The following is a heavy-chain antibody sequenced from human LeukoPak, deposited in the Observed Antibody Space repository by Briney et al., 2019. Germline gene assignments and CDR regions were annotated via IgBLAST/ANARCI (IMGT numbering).Heavy chain of an antibody. CDR2: IYYSGST. J-gene: IGHJ4*02. CDR1: GRSISSSSYY. V-gene: IGHV4-39*01. Sequence: SETLSLTCTVSGRSISSSSYYWGWIRQPPGKGLEWIGSIYYSGSTYYNPSLKSRVTISVDTSKNQFSLKLSSVTAADTAVYYCARYRSDILTGYRNRYFDYWGQGTLVTVSS. CDR3: ARYRSDILTGYRNRYFDY. D-gene: IGHD3-9*01.